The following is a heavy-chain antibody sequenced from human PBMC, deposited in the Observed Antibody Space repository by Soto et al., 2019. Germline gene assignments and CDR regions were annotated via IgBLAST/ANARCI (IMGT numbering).Heavy chain of an antibody. CDR2: INPDGSTT. Sequence: PGGSLRLSCAASGFTLSRYWVHWVRQVPGKGLVWVSRINPDGSTTNYADSVKGRFTVSRDNAKNTVYLHMNSLRAEDTAVYYCTRDTTGPHAYCGQGTSVIVSA. CDR3: TRDTTGPHAY. D-gene: IGHD3-9*01. V-gene: IGHV3-74*01. J-gene: IGHJ4*02. CDR1: GFTLSRYW.